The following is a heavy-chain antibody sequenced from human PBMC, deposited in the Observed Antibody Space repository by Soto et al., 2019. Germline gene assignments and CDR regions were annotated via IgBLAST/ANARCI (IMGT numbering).Heavy chain of an antibody. CDR3: ARDLGY. CDR2: IYYSGST. CDR1: GGSISSYY. J-gene: IGHJ4*02. V-gene: IGHV4-59*01. Sequence: PSETLSLTCTVSGGSISSYYWSWIRQPPGKGLEWIGYIYYSGSTNYNPSLKSRVTISVDTSKNQFSPKLSSVTAADTAVYYCARDLGYWGQGTLVTVSS.